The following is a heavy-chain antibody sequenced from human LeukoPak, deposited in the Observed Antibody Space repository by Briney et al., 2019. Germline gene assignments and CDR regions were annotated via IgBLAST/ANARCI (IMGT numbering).Heavy chain of an antibody. CDR1: GFTFSNAW. Sequence: KPGGSLRLSCAASGFTFSNAWMSWVRQAPGKGLEWVGRIKSKTDGGITDYAAPVKGRFTISRDDSKNTLYLQMNSLKTEDTAVYYCTTTSTIFGVVYYYYGMDVWGQGTTVTVSS. CDR2: IKSKTDGGIT. J-gene: IGHJ6*02. CDR3: TTTSTIFGVVYYYYGMDV. D-gene: IGHD3-3*01. V-gene: IGHV3-15*01.